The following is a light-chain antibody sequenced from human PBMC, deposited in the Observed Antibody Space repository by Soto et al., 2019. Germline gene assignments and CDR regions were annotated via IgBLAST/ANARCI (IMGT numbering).Light chain of an antibody. J-gene: IGKJ2*01. CDR1: QSVGSN. Sequence: ETVMTQSPATLSVSPGERATLSCRASQSVGSNLAWYQQKPGQAPRLLIYGASTRATGIPARFSGSGSGTEFTLTISSLQSEDFAVYYCQQYSNWPPYTFGLGTKLEIK. CDR3: QQYSNWPPYT. V-gene: IGKV3-15*01. CDR2: GAS.